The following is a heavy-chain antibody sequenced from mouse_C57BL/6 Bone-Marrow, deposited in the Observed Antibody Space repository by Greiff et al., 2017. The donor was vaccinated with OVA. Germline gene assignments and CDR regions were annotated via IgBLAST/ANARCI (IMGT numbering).Heavy chain of an antibody. D-gene: IGHD2-4*01. Sequence: VKLMESGAELVKPGASVKLSCKASGYTFTEYTIHWVKQRSGQGLEWIGWFYPGSGSIKYNEKFKDKATLTADKSSSTVYMELSRLTSEDSAVYFCARHEGGYDYDGYYFDYWGQGTTLTVSS. J-gene: IGHJ2*01. V-gene: IGHV1-62-2*01. CDR2: FYPGSGSI. CDR3: ARHEGGYDYDGYYFDY. CDR1: GYTFTEYT.